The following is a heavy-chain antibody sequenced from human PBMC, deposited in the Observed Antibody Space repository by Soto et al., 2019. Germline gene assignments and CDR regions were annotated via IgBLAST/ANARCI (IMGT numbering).Heavy chain of an antibody. Sequence: QVQLVESGGGVVQPGRSLRLSCAASGFTFSSYGMHWVRQAPGKGLEWVAVIWYDGSNKYYADSVKGRFTISRDNSKNTLYLQMNSLRAEDTAVYYCARHANDILTGYFINAFDIWGQGTMVTVSS. V-gene: IGHV3-33*01. CDR3: ARHANDILTGYFINAFDI. J-gene: IGHJ3*02. CDR1: GFTFSSYG. D-gene: IGHD3-9*01. CDR2: IWYDGSNK.